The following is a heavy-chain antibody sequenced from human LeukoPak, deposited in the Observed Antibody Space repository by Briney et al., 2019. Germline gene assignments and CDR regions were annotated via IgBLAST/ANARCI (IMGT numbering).Heavy chain of an antibody. Sequence: PGGSLRLSCTASGFTFGDYAMSWVRQAPGKGLEWVGFIRSKAYGGTTEYAASVKGRFTISRDDSKSIAYLQMNSLKTEDTAVYYCTRDPGYCSSTSCHNWFDPWGREPWSPSPQ. CDR2: IRSKAYGGTT. J-gene: IGHJ5*02. CDR1: GFTFGDYA. D-gene: IGHD2-2*03. V-gene: IGHV3-49*04. CDR3: TRDPGYCSSTSCHNWFDP.